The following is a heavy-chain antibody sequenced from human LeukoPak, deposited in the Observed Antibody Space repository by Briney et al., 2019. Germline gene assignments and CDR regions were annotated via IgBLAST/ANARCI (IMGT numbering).Heavy chain of an antibody. V-gene: IGHV4-39*01. J-gene: IGHJ5*02. Sequence: PSETLSLTCTVSGGPISSSSYYWGWIRQPPGKGLEWIGSIYYSGSTYYNPSLKSRVTISVDTSKNQFSLKLSSVTAADTAVYYCAILHSSGWYGAFDPWGQGTLVTVSS. CDR3: AILHSSGWYGAFDP. CDR2: IYYSGST. CDR1: GGPISSSSYY. D-gene: IGHD6-19*01.